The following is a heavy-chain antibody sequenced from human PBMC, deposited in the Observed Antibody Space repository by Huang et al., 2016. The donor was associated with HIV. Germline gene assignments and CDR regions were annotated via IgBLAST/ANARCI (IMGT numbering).Heavy chain of an antibody. V-gene: IGHV4-34*01. Sequence: QVQLQQWGAGLLKPSETLSLTCAVYGGSFTGYYWSWFRQPPGQGLEWIGEIDHSGSTNYNPSLKSRVTRSVDTSKNQFSRKLISVTAADTAMYYWASVPRSARTLDFWGQGTLVTVSS. CDR3: ASVPRSARTLDF. J-gene: IGHJ4*02. CDR2: IDHSGST. D-gene: IGHD6-6*01. CDR1: GGSFTGYY.